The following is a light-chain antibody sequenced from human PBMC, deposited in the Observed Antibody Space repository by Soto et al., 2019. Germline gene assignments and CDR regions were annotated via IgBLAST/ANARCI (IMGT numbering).Light chain of an antibody. CDR2: SAS. V-gene: IGKV3-15*01. Sequence: EIVLTQSPATLSVSPGERATLSCRASQSISSELAWYQQKPGQPPRLLIYSASTRATGVPARFTGSGSGSECTLTISGLQSEDFAVYYCQQCHNWPLTLGQGTRLEI. J-gene: IGKJ2*01. CDR3: QQCHNWPLT. CDR1: QSISSE.